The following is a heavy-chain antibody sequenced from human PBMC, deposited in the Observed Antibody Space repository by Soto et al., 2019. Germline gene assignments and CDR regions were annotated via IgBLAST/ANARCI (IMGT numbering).Heavy chain of an antibody. CDR3: ARGGAPHYYYDSSGYYFDY. CDR1: GGTFSSYA. Sequence: SVKVSCKASGGTFSSYAISWVRQAPGQGLEWMGGIIPIFGTANYAQKFQGRVTITADKSKSTAYMELSSLGSEDTAVYYCARGGAPHYYYDSSGYYFDYWGQGTLVTVSS. CDR2: IIPIFGTA. V-gene: IGHV1-69*06. D-gene: IGHD3-22*01. J-gene: IGHJ4*02.